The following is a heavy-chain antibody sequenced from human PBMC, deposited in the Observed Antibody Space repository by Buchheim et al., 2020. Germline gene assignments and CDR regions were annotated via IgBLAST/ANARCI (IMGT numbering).Heavy chain of an antibody. D-gene: IGHD6-19*01. CDR2: IYSGGST. CDR1: GASINSGGYY. CDR3: ARGSYQTGWRGFSYYSMDV. J-gene: IGHJ6*02. V-gene: IGHV4-39*07. Sequence: HLQGSGPGLVRPSETLSPTCTVSGASINSGGYYWDWVRQPPGKGLEWVGHIYSGGSTYFNPSLKSRVTISFDASNNQISLMLTSVTAADTGTYYCARGSYQTGWRGFSYYSMDVWGQGT.